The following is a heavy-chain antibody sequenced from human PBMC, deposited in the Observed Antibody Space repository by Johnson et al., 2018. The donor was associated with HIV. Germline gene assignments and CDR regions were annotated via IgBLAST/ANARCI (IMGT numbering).Heavy chain of an antibody. D-gene: IGHD2-2*01. J-gene: IGHJ3*02. CDR2: ISYDGSNK. CDR1: GFTFSSYA. V-gene: IGHV3-30*04. Sequence: QVQLVESGGGVVQPGRSPRLSCAASGFTFSSYAMHWVRQAPGKGLEWVAVISYDGSNKYYADSVKGRFTLSRDNSKNTLYLQMNSLRAEDTAVYYCARVAPAHDAFDIWGQGTMVTVSS. CDR3: ARVAPAHDAFDI.